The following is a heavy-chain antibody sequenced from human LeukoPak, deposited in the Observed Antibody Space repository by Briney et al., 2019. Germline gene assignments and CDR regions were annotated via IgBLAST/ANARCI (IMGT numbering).Heavy chain of an antibody. D-gene: IGHD2-15*01. Sequence: PGGSLRLSCAVSGFTLSDHNMDWVRQAPGKGLEWVGRTTNKAHSYTTEYAASVKGRFTISRDDSQNSLNLQMNSLKTEDTAVYYCARAPSGLDYWGQGILVTVSS. CDR1: GFTLSDHN. CDR2: TTNKAHSYTT. J-gene: IGHJ4*02. CDR3: ARAPSGLDY. V-gene: IGHV3-72*01.